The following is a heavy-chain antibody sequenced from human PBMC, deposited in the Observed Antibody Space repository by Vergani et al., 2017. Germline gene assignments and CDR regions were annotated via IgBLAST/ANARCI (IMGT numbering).Heavy chain of an antibody. CDR2: IIPIFGTA. D-gene: IGHD2-2*02. J-gene: IGHJ3*02. CDR3: ASHDCSSTSCYTADAFEI. Sequence: QVQLVQSGAEVKKPGSSVKVSCKASGGTFSSYAISWVRQAPGQGLEWMGGIIPIFGTANYAQKFQGRVTITADKYTGTAYMELSSLRSEDTAVYYCASHDCSSTSCYTADAFEIWGQGTMVTVSS. CDR1: GGTFSSYA. V-gene: IGHV1-69*06.